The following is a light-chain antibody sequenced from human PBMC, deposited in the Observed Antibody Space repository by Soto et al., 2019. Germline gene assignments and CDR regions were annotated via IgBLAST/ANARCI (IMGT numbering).Light chain of an antibody. CDR2: GAS. CDR3: QQYGSSSYT. J-gene: IGKJ2*01. V-gene: IGKV3-20*01. Sequence: EIVLTQSPGTLSLSPGEGATLSCRASQSVSSSYLAWYQQKPGQAPRLLIYGASSRATGIPDRFSGSGSGTAFTLTISRLEPEDFAVYYCQQYGSSSYTFGQGTKLEIK. CDR1: QSVSSSY.